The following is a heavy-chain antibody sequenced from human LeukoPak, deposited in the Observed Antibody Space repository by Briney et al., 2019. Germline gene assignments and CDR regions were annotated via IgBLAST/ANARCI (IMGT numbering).Heavy chain of an antibody. Sequence: GGSLRLSCAASGFTFSSYGMHWVRQAPGKGLEWVAFIRYDGSNKYYADSVKGRFTISRDNSKNTLYLQMYSLRAEDTAVYYCAKWPYCSSTSCYTRQPDYWGQGTLVTVSS. CDR2: IRYDGSNK. D-gene: IGHD2-2*02. CDR3: AKWPYCSSTSCYTRQPDY. CDR1: GFTFSSYG. J-gene: IGHJ4*02. V-gene: IGHV3-30*02.